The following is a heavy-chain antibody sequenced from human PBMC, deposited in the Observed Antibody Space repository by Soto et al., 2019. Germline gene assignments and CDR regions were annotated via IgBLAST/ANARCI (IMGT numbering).Heavy chain of an antibody. V-gene: IGHV3-30*01. J-gene: IGHJ4*02. CDR1: GFVFSSYA. D-gene: IGHD6-19*01. Sequence: QVQLVESGGGVVQPGGSLRLSCAASGFVFSSYAMQWVRQAPGKGLEWVGVISDDGSNQYYADSVKGRFTISRDNYKNTVSLLMHSLTDEDTAVYYCASALLAGTGGDVWGQGTLVIVSS. CDR3: ASALLAGTGGDV. CDR2: ISDDGSNQ.